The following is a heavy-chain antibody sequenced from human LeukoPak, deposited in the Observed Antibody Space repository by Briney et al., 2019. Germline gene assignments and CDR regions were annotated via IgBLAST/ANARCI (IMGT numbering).Heavy chain of an antibody. CDR3: ARGRGNGTRLDH. V-gene: IGHV3-23*01. J-gene: IGHJ5*02. Sequence: GGSLRLSCAASGFTFSTYAMSWVRQAPGKGLEWVSGLSTDGVATYSADPVKGRFTISRDNSKNTLYLQMNSLRPDDTAVYFCARGRGNGTRLDHWGQGSLVTVSS. D-gene: IGHD2-8*01. CDR2: LSTDGVAT. CDR1: GFTFSTYA.